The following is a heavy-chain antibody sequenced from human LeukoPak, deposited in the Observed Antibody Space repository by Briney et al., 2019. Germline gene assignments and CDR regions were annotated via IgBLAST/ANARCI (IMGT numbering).Heavy chain of an antibody. CDR1: GCSISTYY. V-gene: IGHV4-59*01. J-gene: IGHJ4*02. CDR2: IYYSGST. CDR3: ARSGGYSSSWSL. D-gene: IGHD6-13*01. Sequence: PSETLSLTCPVSGCSISTYYWDWIRPPPGKGLEWIGYIYYSGSTNYNPSLKSRVTISVDTSKNQFSLKLNSVTAADTAVYYCARSGGYSSSWSLWGQGTLVTVSS.